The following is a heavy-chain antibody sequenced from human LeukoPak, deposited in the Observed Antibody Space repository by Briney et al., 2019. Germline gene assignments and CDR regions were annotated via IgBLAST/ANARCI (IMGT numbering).Heavy chain of an antibody. D-gene: IGHD3-22*01. CDR1: GYTFTSYD. Sequence: ASVTVSCKASGYTFTSYDINWVRQATGKGLEWMGWMNPNSSNTGYAQKFQGRVTMTRNTSISTAYMELSSLRSHDTAVYYCAKRRDYYDSSGQRNGAFDIWGQGTMVTVSS. J-gene: IGHJ3*02. CDR3: AKRRDYYDSSGQRNGAFDI. CDR2: MNPNSSNT. V-gene: IGHV1-8*01.